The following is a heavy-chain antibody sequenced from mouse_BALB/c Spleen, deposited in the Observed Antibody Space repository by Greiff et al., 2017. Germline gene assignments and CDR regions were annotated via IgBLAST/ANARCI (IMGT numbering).Heavy chain of an antibody. V-gene: IGHV1-7*01. CDR2: INPSTGYT. Sequence: VQLQQSGAELAKPGASVKMSCKASGYTFTSYWMHWVKQRPGQGLEWIGYINPSTGYTEYNQKFKDKATLTADKSSSTAYMQLSSLTSEDSAVYYCARVLPYYAMDYWGQGTSVTGSS. D-gene: IGHD1-1*01. CDR3: ARVLPYYAMDY. CDR1: GYTFTSYW. J-gene: IGHJ4*01.